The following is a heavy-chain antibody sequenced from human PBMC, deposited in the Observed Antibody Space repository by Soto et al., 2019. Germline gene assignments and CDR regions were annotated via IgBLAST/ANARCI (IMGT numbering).Heavy chain of an antibody. CDR3: AKDNYDTSGPLDF. Sequence: QLQLVESGGGVVQSGRSLRLSCAASGFTFSSYGMHWVRQAPGKGLEWVAVISYGETNRFYGDSVKGRFTISRDNSRNTLDLQMNSLRAEDTAVYYCAKDNYDTSGPLDFWGQGTLVTVSS. V-gene: IGHV3-30*18. CDR1: GFTFSSYG. D-gene: IGHD3-22*01. J-gene: IGHJ4*02. CDR2: ISYGETNR.